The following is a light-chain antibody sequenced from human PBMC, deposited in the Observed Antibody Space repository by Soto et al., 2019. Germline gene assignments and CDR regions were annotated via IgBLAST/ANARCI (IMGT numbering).Light chain of an antibody. CDR3: QQTYSIPWT. Sequence: DIQMTQSPSTLPASVGDRVTISCRASQTVERWLAWYQQKPGKAPKLLISDVSSLERGVPSRFSGSGSATEFTLTISGLQSDDFATYYCQQTYSIPWTFGQGTKVEIK. J-gene: IGKJ1*01. CDR1: QTVERW. CDR2: DVS. V-gene: IGKV1-5*01.